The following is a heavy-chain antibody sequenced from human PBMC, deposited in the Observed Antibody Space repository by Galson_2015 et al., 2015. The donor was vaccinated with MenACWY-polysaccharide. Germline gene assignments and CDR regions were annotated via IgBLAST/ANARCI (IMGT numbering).Heavy chain of an antibody. Sequence: SLRLSCAGSGFNFRSYGMHWVRQAPGKGLEWVAVMSYDGSNKYYIDSVKGRFTISKDTSKNTLYLQMDSLRIEDTAMYYCAKGAADSDYWGQGTLVTVSS. D-gene: IGHD2-15*01. J-gene: IGHJ4*02. CDR1: GFNFRSYG. CDR3: AKGAADSDY. CDR2: MSYDGSNK. V-gene: IGHV3-30*18.